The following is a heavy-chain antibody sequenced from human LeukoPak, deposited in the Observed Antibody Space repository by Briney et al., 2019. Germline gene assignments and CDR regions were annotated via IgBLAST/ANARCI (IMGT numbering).Heavy chain of an antibody. Sequence: GRSLRLSCAASGFTFSSYGMHWVRQAPGKGLEWVAVISYDGSNKYYADSVKGRFTISRDNSKNTLYLQMNSLRAEDTAVYYCARENGRGYFDYWGQGTLVTVSS. V-gene: IGHV3-30*03. CDR3: ARENGRGYFDY. CDR2: ISYDGSNK. CDR1: GFTFSSYG. J-gene: IGHJ4*02. D-gene: IGHD1-1*01.